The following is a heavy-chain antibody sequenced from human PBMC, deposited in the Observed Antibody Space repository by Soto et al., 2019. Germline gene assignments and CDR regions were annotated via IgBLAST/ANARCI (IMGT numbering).Heavy chain of an antibody. CDR3: ARVHGYGISSSCHGHYAMDV. J-gene: IGHJ6*02. V-gene: IGHV4-30-4*01. CDR2: IYYSGST. D-gene: IGHD2-2*01. CDR1: GGSISSGDYY. Sequence: PSETLSLTCTVSGGSISSGDYYWSWIRQPPGKGLEWIGNIYYSGSTYYNPSLKSRVTISVDTSKNQFSLKVTSVTAADTAVYYCARVHGYGISSSCHGHYAMDVWGQGTTVTVSS.